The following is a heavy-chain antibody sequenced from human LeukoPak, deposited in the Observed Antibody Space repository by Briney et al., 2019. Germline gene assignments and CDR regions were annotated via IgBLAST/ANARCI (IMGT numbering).Heavy chain of an antibody. D-gene: IGHD3-10*01. CDR1: GFTFSDYY. CDR2: ISSSGSTI. J-gene: IGHJ6*03. V-gene: IGHV3-11*01. Sequence: GGSLRLSCAASGFTFSDYYMSWIRQAPGKGLEWVSYISSSGSTIYYADSVKGRFTISRDNAKNSLYLQMNSLRAEDTAVYYCAREGWFGELLSPLNYYYYMDVWGKGTTVTISS. CDR3: AREGWFGELLSPLNYYYYMDV.